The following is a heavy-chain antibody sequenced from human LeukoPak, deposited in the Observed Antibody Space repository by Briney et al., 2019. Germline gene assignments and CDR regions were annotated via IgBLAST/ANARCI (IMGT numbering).Heavy chain of an antibody. CDR2: ISGSGGST. CDR1: GFTFSSYA. V-gene: IGHV3-23*01. D-gene: IGHD6-13*01. Sequence: GSLRLSCAASGFTFSSYAMSWVRQAPGKGLEWVSAISGSGGSTYYADSVKGRFTISRDNSKNTLYLQMNSLRAEDTAVYYCAKSLTSSWYNPRQYYYYGMDVWGQGTTVTVSS. CDR3: AKSLTSSWYNPRQYYYYGMDV. J-gene: IGHJ6*02.